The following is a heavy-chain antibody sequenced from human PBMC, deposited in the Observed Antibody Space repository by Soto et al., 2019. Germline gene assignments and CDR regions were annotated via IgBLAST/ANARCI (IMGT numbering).Heavy chain of an antibody. V-gene: IGHV3-23*01. Sequence: GGSLRLSCAASGFTFSSYAMSWARQAPGKGPKWVVSIRGNGGGSYYADSVKGRFTISRDNSKNTLYLQMNSLRAEDTAVYYCAKDALYCSSGNCYSSLGSWGQGTQVTVSS. CDR2: IRGNGGGS. J-gene: IGHJ5*02. CDR3: AKDALYCSSGNCYSSLGS. CDR1: GFTFSSYA. D-gene: IGHD2-15*01.